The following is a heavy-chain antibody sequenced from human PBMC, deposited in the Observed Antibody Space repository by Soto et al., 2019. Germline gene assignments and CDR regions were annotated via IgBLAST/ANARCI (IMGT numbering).Heavy chain of an antibody. V-gene: IGHV3-23*01. CDR1: GFTFSSYG. Sequence: EVQLLESGGGLVQPGGSLRLSCAASGFTFSSYGMTWVRQAPGKGLEWVSFSSATGAGTYYADSVKGRFTISRDNYKNTLYLQMTSLRADDTAVYYCAKDRRAGGNYGFYSDFWGQGAPGHRLL. D-gene: IGHD1-7*01. J-gene: IGHJ4*02. CDR2: SSATGAGT. CDR3: AKDRRAGGNYGFYSDF.